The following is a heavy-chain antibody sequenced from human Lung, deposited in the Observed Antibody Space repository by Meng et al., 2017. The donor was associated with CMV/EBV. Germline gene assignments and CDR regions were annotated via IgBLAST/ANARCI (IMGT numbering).Heavy chain of an antibody. Sequence: XVSCKSSGQTFTTYWIAWVRQMPGKGLEWMGVIHPGDSETRYSPSFQGHVTISADMSLSVAYLQWSSLKASDTAIFYCATVGLDQRFDNWGQGTLVTVSS. J-gene: IGHJ4*02. D-gene: IGHD1/OR15-1a*01. CDR1: GQTFTTYW. V-gene: IGHV5-51*01. CDR3: ATVGLDQRFDN. CDR2: IHPGDSET.